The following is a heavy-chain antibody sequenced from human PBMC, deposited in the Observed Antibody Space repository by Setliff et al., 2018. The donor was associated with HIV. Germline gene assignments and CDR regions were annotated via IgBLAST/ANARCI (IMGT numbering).Heavy chain of an antibody. J-gene: IGHJ4*02. D-gene: IGHD4-4*01. Sequence: ASVKVSCKASSFPFSSYGISWVRQAPGQGLEWMGWISAYNGKTEYAQKFQGRVTMTRATSISTAYMELSSLRSDDTAVYFCARGATTAGLIDYWGQGTLVTVS. CDR3: ARGATTAGLIDY. CDR2: ISAYNGKT. CDR1: SFPFSSYG. V-gene: IGHV1-18*01.